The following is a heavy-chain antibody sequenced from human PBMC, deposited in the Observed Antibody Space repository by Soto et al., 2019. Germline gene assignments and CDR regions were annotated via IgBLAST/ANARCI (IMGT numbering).Heavy chain of an antibody. Sequence: TLSLTCTVSGGSIRSGGYYWSWVRQNPRRGLEWIGNIYYSGNTYYNPSLKSRLTISVDTSKNQFSLNLSSVTAADTAVYYCARDRLMATAGTARHYFGLDVWGQGTTVTVSS. D-gene: IGHD5-18*01. CDR2: IYYSGNT. CDR3: ARDRLMATAGTARHYFGLDV. V-gene: IGHV4-31*03. CDR1: GGSIRSGGYY. J-gene: IGHJ6*02.